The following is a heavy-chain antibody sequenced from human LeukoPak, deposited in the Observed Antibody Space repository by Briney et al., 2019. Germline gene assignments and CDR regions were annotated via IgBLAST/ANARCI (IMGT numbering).Heavy chain of an antibody. CDR2: INLNGDS. Sequence: PSETVSLTCGVYGGFLKVYFWIWLRHSPGKSLEWIGEINLNGDSNFNPSLKRRLTIFLDTSKTQFFPKLTSVTAADSAVYYCAREGPMAPVLDIWGQGTKVTVSS. CDR1: GGFLKVYF. D-gene: IGHD3-10*01. J-gene: IGHJ3*02. CDR3: AREGPMAPVLDI. V-gene: IGHV4-34*01.